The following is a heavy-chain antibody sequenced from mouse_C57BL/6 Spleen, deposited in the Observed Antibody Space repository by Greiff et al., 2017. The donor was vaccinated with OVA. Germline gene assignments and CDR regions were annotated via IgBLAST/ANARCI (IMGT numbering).Heavy chain of an antibody. V-gene: IGHV1-64*01. Sequence: QVQLQQSGAELVKPGASVKLSCKASGYTFTSYWMHWVKQRPGQGLEWIGMIHPNSGSTNYNEKFKSKATLTVDKSSSTAYMQLSSLTSEDSAVYYCARNRLDSSGYFDYWGQGTTLTVSS. CDR1: GYTFTSYW. CDR2: IHPNSGST. CDR3: ARNRLDSSGYFDY. D-gene: IGHD3-2*02. J-gene: IGHJ2*01.